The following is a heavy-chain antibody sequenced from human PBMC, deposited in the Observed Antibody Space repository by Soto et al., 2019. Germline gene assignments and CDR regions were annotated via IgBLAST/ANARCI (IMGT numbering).Heavy chain of an antibody. CDR3: ARHTPAISISDH. V-gene: IGHV4-39*01. J-gene: IGHJ4*02. Sequence: QLQLQESGPGLVKPSETLSLICTVSGGSISSSSYYWVWIRQHPGQGLEWIGCIYYSGSTYYNPSLKSRVTLSVDTSKNQFSLKLSSVTAADTAVYYCARHTPAISISDHWGQGTLVTVSS. D-gene: IGHD2-15*01. CDR2: IYYSGST. CDR1: GGSISSSSYY.